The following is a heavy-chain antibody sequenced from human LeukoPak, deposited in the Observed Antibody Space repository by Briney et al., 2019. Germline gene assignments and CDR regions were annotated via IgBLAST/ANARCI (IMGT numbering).Heavy chain of an antibody. CDR2: ISYDGSNK. J-gene: IGHJ4*02. CDR1: GFTFSSYG. D-gene: IGHD3-9*01. CDR3: AKDAIPLRYFDWFFDY. V-gene: IGHV3-30*18. Sequence: PGGSLRLSCAASGFTFSSYGMHWVRQAPGKGLEWVAVISYDGSNKYYADSVKGRFTISRDNSKNTLYLQMNSLRAEDTAVYYCAKDAIPLRYFDWFFDYWGQGTLVTVPS.